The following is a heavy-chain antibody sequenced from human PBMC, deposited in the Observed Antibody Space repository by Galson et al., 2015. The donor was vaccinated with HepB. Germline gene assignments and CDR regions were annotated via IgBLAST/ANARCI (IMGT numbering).Heavy chain of an antibody. J-gene: IGHJ5*02. V-gene: IGHV3-15*01. CDR2: IRSKTDGGTA. CDR1: GFTFGNAW. CDR3: VNWFDP. Sequence: SLRLSCAASGFTFGNAWMSWVRQAPGKGLEWVGRIRSKTDGGTADYAAAVKDRFTISRDDSKNTLYLQMTSLKIEDTAVYHCVNWFDPWGQGTLVTVSS.